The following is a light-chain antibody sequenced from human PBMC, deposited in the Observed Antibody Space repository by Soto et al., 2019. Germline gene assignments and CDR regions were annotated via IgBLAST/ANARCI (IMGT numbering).Light chain of an antibody. V-gene: IGKV3-11*01. J-gene: IGKJ2*01. CDR3: QQRSNWPPYT. CDR2: DAS. Sequence: EIVLTPSPATLYLSPGERATLSCRASQSVRSYLAWYQQKPGQAPRLLIYDASNMATGIPARFSGSGSGTDFTLTISSLEPEDLAVYYCQQRSNWPPYTFGQGTKLEIK. CDR1: QSVRSY.